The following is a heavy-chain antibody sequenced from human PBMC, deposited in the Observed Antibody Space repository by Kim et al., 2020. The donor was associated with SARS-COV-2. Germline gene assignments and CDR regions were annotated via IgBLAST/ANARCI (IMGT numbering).Heavy chain of an antibody. CDR3: ARGRRGVTMVQGVLRGMDV. J-gene: IGHJ6*02. CDR1: GGSFSGYY. CDR2: INHSGST. D-gene: IGHD3-10*01. Sequence: SETLSLTCAVYGGSFSGYYWSWIRQPPGKGLEWIGEINHSGSTNYNPSLKSRVTISVDTSKNQFSLKLSSVTAADTAVYYCARGRRGVTMVQGVLRGMDVWGQGTTVTVSS. V-gene: IGHV4-34*01.